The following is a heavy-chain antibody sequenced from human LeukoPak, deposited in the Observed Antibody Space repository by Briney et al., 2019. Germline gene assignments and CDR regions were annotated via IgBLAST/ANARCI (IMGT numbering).Heavy chain of an antibody. J-gene: IGHJ3*02. CDR1: GYSFTSYW. Sequence: GESPKISCKGSGYSFTSYWIGWVRQMPGKGLEWMGWMNPNSGNTGYAQKFQGRVTITRNTSISTAYMELSSLRSEDTAVYYCARGTHYYDSSGSAGGAFDIWGQGTMVTVSS. CDR2: MNPNSGNT. CDR3: ARGTHYYDSSGSAGGAFDI. V-gene: IGHV1-8*03. D-gene: IGHD3-22*01.